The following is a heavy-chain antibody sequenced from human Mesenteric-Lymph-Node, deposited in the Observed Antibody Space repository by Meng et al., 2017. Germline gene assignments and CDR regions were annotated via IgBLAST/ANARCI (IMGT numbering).Heavy chain of an antibody. CDR1: GYTFTSYG. CDR3: ARGTPGRSYSDY. J-gene: IGHJ4*02. Sequence: GQVVQSGAEVKKPGASVKVSCKASGYTFTSYGISWVRQAPGQGLEWMGWFVNYVDTYPAPKFQGRVTMTTDTHTSTAFMELRSLRSDDTAVYYCARGTPGRSYSDYWGQGTLVTVSS. CDR2: FVNYVDT. V-gene: IGHV1-18*01. D-gene: IGHD3-10*01.